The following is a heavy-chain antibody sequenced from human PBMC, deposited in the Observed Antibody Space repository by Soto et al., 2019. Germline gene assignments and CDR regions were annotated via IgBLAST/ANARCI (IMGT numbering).Heavy chain of an antibody. D-gene: IGHD3-10*01. CDR2: IWYDGSNK. J-gene: IGHJ3*02. V-gene: IGHV3-33*01. CDR1: GFTFSSYG. CDR3: ARDFLGWFGEFHDAFDI. Sequence: QVQLVESGGGVVQPGRSLRLSCAASGFTFSSYGMHWVRQAPGKGLEWVAVIWYDGSNKYYADSVKGRFTISRDNSKNTLYLQMNSLRAEDTAVYYCARDFLGWFGEFHDAFDIWGQGTMDTVSS.